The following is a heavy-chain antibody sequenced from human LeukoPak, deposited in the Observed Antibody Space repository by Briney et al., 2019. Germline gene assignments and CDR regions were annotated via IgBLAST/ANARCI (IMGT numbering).Heavy chain of an antibody. Sequence: SETLSLTCAVSGGSFSGYYWSWIRQPPGKELDWIGEINHSGSTNYNPSLKSRVTISVDTSKNQFSLKLSSVTAADTAVYYCARGTLVVVVAATAYYYYYMDVWGKGTTVTVSS. D-gene: IGHD2-15*01. V-gene: IGHV4-34*01. CDR2: INHSGST. CDR1: GGSFSGYY. CDR3: ARGTLVVVVAATAYYYYYMDV. J-gene: IGHJ6*03.